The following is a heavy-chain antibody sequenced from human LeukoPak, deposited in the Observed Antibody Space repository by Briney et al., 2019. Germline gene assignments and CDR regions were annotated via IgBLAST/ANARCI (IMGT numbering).Heavy chain of an antibody. Sequence: GGSLRLSCAASGFTVSSNYMSWVRQAPGKGLEWVSVIYSGGSTYYADSVKGRFTISRDNSKNTLYLQMNSLRAEDTAVYYCARENSSGYSSINWFDPWGQGTLVTVS. D-gene: IGHD3-22*01. CDR2: IYSGGST. J-gene: IGHJ5*02. CDR3: ARENSSGYSSINWFDP. CDR1: GFTVSSNY. V-gene: IGHV3-66*01.